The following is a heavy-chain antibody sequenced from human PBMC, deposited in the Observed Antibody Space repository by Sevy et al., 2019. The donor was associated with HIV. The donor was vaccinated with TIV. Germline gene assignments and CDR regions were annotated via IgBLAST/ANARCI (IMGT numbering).Heavy chain of an antibody. D-gene: IGHD6-6*01. CDR3: ARDRPGGVSSPDAFDI. J-gene: IGHJ3*02. CDR1: GFTFSDYY. CDR2: ISSSSSYT. Sequence: GGSLRLSCAASGFTFSDYYMSWIRQAPGKGLEWVSYISSSSSYTNYADSVKGRFTISRDNAKNSLYLQMNSLRAEDTAVYYCARDRPGGVSSPDAFDIWGQGTMVTVSS. V-gene: IGHV3-11*06.